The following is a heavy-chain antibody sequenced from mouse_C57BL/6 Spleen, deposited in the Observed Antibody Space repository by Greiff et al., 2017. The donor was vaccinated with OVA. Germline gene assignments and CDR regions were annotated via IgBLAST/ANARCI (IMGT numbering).Heavy chain of an antibody. CDR3: ARAGYEYDWYFDV. J-gene: IGHJ1*03. Sequence: VQLQQSGPELVKPGASVKMSCKASGYTFTDYNMHWAKQSPGKSLEWIGYINPNNGGTSYNQKFKGKATLPVNKSSSTAYMELRSLPAEDSAVYYCARAGYEYDWYFDVWGTGTTVTVSS. CDR2: INPNNGGT. CDR1: GYTFTDYN. D-gene: IGHD2-4*01. V-gene: IGHV1-22*01.